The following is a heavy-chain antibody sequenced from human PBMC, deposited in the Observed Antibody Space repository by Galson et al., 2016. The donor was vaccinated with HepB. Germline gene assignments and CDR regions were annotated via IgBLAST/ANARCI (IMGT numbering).Heavy chain of an antibody. V-gene: IGHV4-61*02. CDR1: GGSISSGSYY. CDR3: ARQGSSWYSDY. D-gene: IGHD6-13*01. J-gene: IGHJ4*02. CDR2: IYTSGST. Sequence: TLSLTCTVSGGSISSGSYYWSWLRQPAGKGLEWIGRIYTSGSTNYNPSLKGRVTISVDTSKNQFSLKLSSVTAADTAVSYCARQGSSWYSDYWGQGTLVTVSS.